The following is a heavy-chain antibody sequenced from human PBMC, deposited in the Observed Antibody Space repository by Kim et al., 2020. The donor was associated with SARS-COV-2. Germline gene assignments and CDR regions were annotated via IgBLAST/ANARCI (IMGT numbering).Heavy chain of an antibody. CDR3: ATSASPVRRYDNYYGLDV. CDR1: GLTFSSYW. V-gene: IGHV3-7*01. J-gene: IGHJ6*01. CDR2: IKQDGSEK. D-gene: IGHD1-1*01. Sequence: GGSLRLSCAASGLTFSSYWMTWVRQSPGKGLEWVANIKQDGSEKNYVDSVKGRFTISRDNAKNSLSLQMNSLRAEDTALYYCATSASPVRRYDNYYGLDV.